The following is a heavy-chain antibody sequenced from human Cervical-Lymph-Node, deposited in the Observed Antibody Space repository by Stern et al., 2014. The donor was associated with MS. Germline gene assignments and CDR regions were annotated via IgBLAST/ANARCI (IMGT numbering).Heavy chain of an antibody. Sequence: DQLVESGGGVVQPGRSLRLSCAASGFMFRSFAMHWVRHSPGKGLEWVAGISYEGSTKYYGDSVKGRFTISRDNSKNTMYLQMNSLRPEDTALYYCAKDASTNYFRFFFYGWGQGALVTVSS. D-gene: IGHD3-9*01. CDR2: ISYEGSTK. V-gene: IGHV3-30*18. CDR3: AKDASTNYFRFFFYG. CDR1: GFMFRSFA. J-gene: IGHJ4*02.